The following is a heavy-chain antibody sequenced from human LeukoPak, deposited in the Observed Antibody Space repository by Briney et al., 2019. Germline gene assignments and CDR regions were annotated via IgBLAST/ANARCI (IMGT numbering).Heavy chain of an antibody. Sequence: PGRSLRLSCAAPGFTFSSYGMHWVRQAPGKGLEWVAVISYDGSNKYYADSVKGRFTISRDNSKNTLCLQMNSLRAEDTAVYYCAKDSETLWFGELLRGRNWFDPWGQGTLVTVSS. CDR3: AKDSETLWFGELLRGRNWFDP. CDR2: ISYDGSNK. J-gene: IGHJ5*02. D-gene: IGHD3-10*01. V-gene: IGHV3-30*18. CDR1: GFTFSSYG.